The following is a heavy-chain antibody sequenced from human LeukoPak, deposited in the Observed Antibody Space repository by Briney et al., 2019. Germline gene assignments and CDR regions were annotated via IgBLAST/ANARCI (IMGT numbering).Heavy chain of an antibody. J-gene: IGHJ4*02. CDR3: ARDLGYCSSTSCPGGFDY. CDR2: IIPIFGTA. Sequence: SVKVSCKAPGGTFSSYAISWVRQAPGQGLEWMGGIIPIFGTANYAQKFQGRVTITADKSTSTAYMELSSLRSEDTAVYYCARDLGYCSSTSCPGGFDYWGQGTLVTVSS. V-gene: IGHV1-69*06. D-gene: IGHD2-2*01. CDR1: GGTFSSYA.